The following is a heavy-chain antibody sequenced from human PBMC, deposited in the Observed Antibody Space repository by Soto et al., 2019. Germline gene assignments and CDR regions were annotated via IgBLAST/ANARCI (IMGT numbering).Heavy chain of an antibody. CDR2: ISAYNGNT. J-gene: IGHJ6*02. CDR3: AREGGGGGYCSGGSCYRGYYGMDV. CDR1: GYTFTSYG. Sequence: QVQLVQSGAEVKKPGASVKVSCKASGYTFTSYGISWVRQAPGQGLEWMGWISAYNGNTNYAQKLQGRVTMTTDTSRSTAYMELRSLRSDDTAVYYCAREGGGGGYCSGGSCYRGYYGMDVWGQGTTVTVSS. D-gene: IGHD2-15*01. V-gene: IGHV1-18*01.